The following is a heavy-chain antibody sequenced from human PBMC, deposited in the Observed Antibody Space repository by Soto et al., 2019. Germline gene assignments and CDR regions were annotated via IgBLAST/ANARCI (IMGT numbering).Heavy chain of an antibody. CDR1: GFTFGAHP. CDR3: AKQRTTVTTSFDY. D-gene: IGHD4-17*01. Sequence: EVHLLESGGGLVQPGGSLTVSCAASGFTFGAHPMSWVRLAPGKGLEWVSTISGYGGSTYYPDSLKSRFIISRDNSKNTLYLQINTLRAEDTAIYFCAKQRTTVTTSFDYWGQGTLVTVSS. V-gene: IGHV3-23*01. J-gene: IGHJ4*02. CDR2: ISGYGGST.